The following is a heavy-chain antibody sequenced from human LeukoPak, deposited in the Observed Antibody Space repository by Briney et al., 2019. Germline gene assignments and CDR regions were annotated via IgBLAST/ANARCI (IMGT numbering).Heavy chain of an antibody. D-gene: IGHD5-12*01. CDR2: ISSSSSYI. CDR1: GFTFSSYS. Sequence: PGVSLRLSCAASGFTFSSYSMNWVRQAPGKGLEWVSSISSSSSYIYYAGSVKGRFTISRDNAKNSLYLQMNSLRTEDTAVYYCSRLATHGGYGYWGQGTLVTVSS. J-gene: IGHJ4*02. V-gene: IGHV3-21*01. CDR3: SRLATHGGYGY.